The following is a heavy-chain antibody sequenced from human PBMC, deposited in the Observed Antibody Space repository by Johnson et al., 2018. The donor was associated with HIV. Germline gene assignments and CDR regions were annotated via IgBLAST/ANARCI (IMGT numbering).Heavy chain of an antibody. V-gene: IGHV3-30*03. CDR2: INEDESDK. CDR1: GFTFSNFA. Sequence: QVKLVESGGGVVQPGKSLRLSCAVSGFTFSNFAMHWVRQAPGKGLEWLANINEDESDKQYVDSGKGRFTISRDNSKNTLYLQMNSLRAEDTAVYYCSTFDAFDIWGQGTMVTVSS. J-gene: IGHJ3*02. CDR3: STFDAFDI.